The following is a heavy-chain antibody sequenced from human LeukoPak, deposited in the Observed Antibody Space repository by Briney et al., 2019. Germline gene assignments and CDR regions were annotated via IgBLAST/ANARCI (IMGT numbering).Heavy chain of an antibody. J-gene: IGHJ5*02. D-gene: IGHD2-8*01. Sequence: SETLSLTCTVSGGSISSGSYYWRWIRQPAGKGLEWIGRIYTSGSTNYNPSLKSRITISVDTSKNQFSLKLSSVTAADTAVYYCARDSCTNGVCYANWFDPWGQGTLVTVSS. CDR1: GGSISSGSYY. V-gene: IGHV4-61*02. CDR2: IYTSGST. CDR3: ARDSCTNGVCYANWFDP.